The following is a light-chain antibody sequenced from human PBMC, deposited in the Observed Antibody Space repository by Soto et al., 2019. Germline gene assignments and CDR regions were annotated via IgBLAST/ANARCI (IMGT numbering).Light chain of an antibody. CDR2: GAS. CDR1: QSVRSSS. Sequence: EIVLTQSPGTLSSSPGERASLSCRASQSVRSSSLAWYQQKPGQPPRLLIYGASSRATGIPDRFSGSGSGTDFTLTISRLETEDFAVYFCQQYGDSPDTDRWTFGPGTKVEIK. J-gene: IGKJ1*01. V-gene: IGKV3-20*01. CDR3: QQYGDSPDTDRWT.